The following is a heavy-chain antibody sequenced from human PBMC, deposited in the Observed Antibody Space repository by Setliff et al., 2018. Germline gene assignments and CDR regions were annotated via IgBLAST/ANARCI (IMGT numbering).Heavy chain of an antibody. CDR2: MYYSGST. D-gene: IGHD6-19*01. CDR1: GGSISSYY. CDR3: ARAPPSSGWTPRGYYYYYMDV. J-gene: IGHJ6*03. V-gene: IGHV4-59*01. Sequence: SETLSLTCTVSGGSISSYYWSWIRQPPGKGLEWIGYMYYSGSTNYNPSFKSRVTISVDTSKNQFFLKLSSVTAADTAVYYCARAPPSSGWTPRGYYYYYMDVWGKGTTVTVSS.